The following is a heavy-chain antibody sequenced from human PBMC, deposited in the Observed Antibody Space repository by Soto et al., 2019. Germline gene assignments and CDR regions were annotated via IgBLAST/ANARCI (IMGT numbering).Heavy chain of an antibody. V-gene: IGHV3-21*06. CDR3: ARDSDCHSTSCFFPHQV. CDR1: GFTFSDEN. J-gene: IGHJ6*04. Sequence: PWGSLRLSCSASGFTFSDENMSWVRQVPGKGLEWVSGISGGGSYIFYADSVQGRFSISRDNPKNSLFLEMNSLRVEDTAVYYCARDSDCHSTSCFFPHQVWGKGNTVIVSS. D-gene: IGHD2-2*01. CDR2: ISGGGSYI.